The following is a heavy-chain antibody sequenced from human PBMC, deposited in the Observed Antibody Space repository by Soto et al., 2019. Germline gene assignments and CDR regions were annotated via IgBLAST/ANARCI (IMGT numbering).Heavy chain of an antibody. D-gene: IGHD4-17*01. CDR1: GGSISRSSYF. Sequence: QLQLQESGPGLVKPSETLSLTCTVSGGSISRSSYFWGWIRQPPGKGLEWIGSIYYSGNTYYNPSLKSRVTISVDTSKGQFSLKLSSVTAADTAVYYCARHDYGGFGLWGQGTLVTVSS. CDR3: ARHDYGGFGL. J-gene: IGHJ4*02. CDR2: IYYSGNT. V-gene: IGHV4-39*01.